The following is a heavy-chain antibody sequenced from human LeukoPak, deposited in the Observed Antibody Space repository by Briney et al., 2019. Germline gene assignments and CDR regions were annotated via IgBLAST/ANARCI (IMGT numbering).Heavy chain of an antibody. V-gene: IGHV4-59*08. CDR2: VYYNGNT. CDR1: GGSIGTFY. J-gene: IGHJ4*02. CDR3: ARQVAATAPVGY. D-gene: IGHD6-13*01. Sequence: SETLSLTCTVSGGSIGTFYWSWIRQPPGKRLEWIGDVYYNGNTNYNPSLKSRVTISVYTSKNQFSLKMTPVTAADTAVYYCARQVAATAPVGYWGQGTLVTVSS.